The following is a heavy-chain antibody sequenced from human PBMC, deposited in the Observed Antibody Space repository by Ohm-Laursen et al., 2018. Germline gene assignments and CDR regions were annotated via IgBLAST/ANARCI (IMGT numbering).Heavy chain of an antibody. D-gene: IGHD3-22*01. CDR2: IKGDGGKI. Sequence: SLRLSCTATGFTFSNYWMHWVRQGPGKGLVWLSGIKGDGGKINYADSVKGRFTISRDNAKNTLYLQMNSVRVEDTAVYYCLSGSGYSSTWGQGKMVTASS. V-gene: IGHV3-74*01. J-gene: IGHJ3*01. CDR3: LSGSGYSST. CDR1: GFTFSNYW.